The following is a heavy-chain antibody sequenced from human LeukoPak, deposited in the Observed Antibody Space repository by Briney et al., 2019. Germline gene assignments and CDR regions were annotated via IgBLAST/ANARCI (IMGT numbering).Heavy chain of an antibody. V-gene: IGHV3-30*02. Sequence: GGSLRLSCAASGFTFSSYGMHWVRQAPGKGLEWVAFIRYDGSNKYYADSVKGRFTISRDNSKNTLYLQMNSLRAEDTAVYYCAKEKPLLWFGESHYYFDYWGQGTLVTVSS. CDR2: IRYDGSNK. J-gene: IGHJ4*02. CDR3: AKEKPLLWFGESHYYFDY. CDR1: GFTFSSYG. D-gene: IGHD3-10*01.